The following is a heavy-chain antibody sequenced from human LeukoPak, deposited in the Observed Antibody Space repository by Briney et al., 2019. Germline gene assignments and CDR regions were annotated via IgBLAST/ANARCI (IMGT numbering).Heavy chain of an antibody. CDR2: IYSSGSP. V-gene: IGHV4-4*09. Sequence: PSDTLSLTCTVSGGSIFNYYWSWIRQPPGKRLEWIGYIYSSGSPNYNPSLQSRVTISVDTSKNQFSLRLNSVTAADTAVYFRARQGGSSGFYWFDPWGQGTLVTVSS. D-gene: IGHD6-19*01. CDR1: GGSIFNYY. J-gene: IGHJ5*02. CDR3: ARQGGSSGFYWFDP.